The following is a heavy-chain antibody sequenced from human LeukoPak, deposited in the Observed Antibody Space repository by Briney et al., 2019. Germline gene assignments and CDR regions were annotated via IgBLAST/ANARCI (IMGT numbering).Heavy chain of an antibody. D-gene: IGHD1-26*01. Sequence: PSETLSHTCTVSGGSISSYYWSWIRQPPGKGLEWIGYIYYSGSTNYNPSLKSRVTISVDTSKNQFSLKLSSVTAADTAVYYCARDVAPVYSGSYRGDDAFDIWGQGTMVTVSS. CDR2: IYYSGST. CDR3: ARDVAPVYSGSYRGDDAFDI. CDR1: GGSISSYY. V-gene: IGHV4-59*12. J-gene: IGHJ3*02.